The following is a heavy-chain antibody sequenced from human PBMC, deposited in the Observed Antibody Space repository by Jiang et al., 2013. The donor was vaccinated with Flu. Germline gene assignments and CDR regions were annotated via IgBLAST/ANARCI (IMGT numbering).Heavy chain of an antibody. CDR1: GYSFTSYW. CDR3: ARGSSSWPRFDAFDI. CDR2: IYPGDSDT. J-gene: IGHJ3*02. V-gene: IGHV5-51*01. D-gene: IGHD6-13*01. Sequence: SGYSFTSYWIGWVRQMPGKGLEWMGIIYPGDSDTRYSPSFQGQVTISADKSISTAYLQWSSLNASDTAMYYCARGSSSWPRFDAFDIWGQGTMVTVSS.